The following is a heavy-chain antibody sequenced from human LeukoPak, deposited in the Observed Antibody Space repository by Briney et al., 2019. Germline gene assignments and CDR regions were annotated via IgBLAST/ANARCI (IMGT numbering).Heavy chain of an antibody. CDR3: AKVQDYVWGSYRSSQEYFQH. V-gene: IGHV3-23*01. CDR2: ISGSGGGT. J-gene: IGHJ1*01. CDR1: GFTFASYA. Sequence: GGSLRLSCAASGFTFASYAMIWVRQAPGKGLEWVSAISGSGGGTYYAASVKGRFTISRDNSKNTLYLQMNNLRPEDTAVYYCAKVQDYVWGSYRSSQEYFQHWGQGTLVTVSS. D-gene: IGHD3-16*02.